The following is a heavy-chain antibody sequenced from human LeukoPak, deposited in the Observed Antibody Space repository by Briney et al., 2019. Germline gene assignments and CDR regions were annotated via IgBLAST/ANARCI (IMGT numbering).Heavy chain of an antibody. CDR1: GGTFSSYA. CDR2: IIPIFGTA. Sequence: ASVKVSCKASGGTFSSYAISWVRQAPGQGLEWMGGIIPIFGTANYAQKFQGRVTITADKSTSTAYMELSSLRSEDTAVYYCARDSGSSTSCCYYYYYGMDVWGQGTTVTVSS. J-gene: IGHJ6*02. V-gene: IGHV1-69*06. D-gene: IGHD2-2*01. CDR3: ARDSGSSTSCCYYYYYGMDV.